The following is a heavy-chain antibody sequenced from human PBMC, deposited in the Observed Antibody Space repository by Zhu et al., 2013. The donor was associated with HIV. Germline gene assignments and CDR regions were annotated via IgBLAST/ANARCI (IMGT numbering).Heavy chain of an antibody. CDR3: ARGIAAAGTLFDY. CDR2: ISSSGSSM. Sequence: VQLVESGGGLVKPGGSLRLSCAASGFTFSDHYMSWIRQAPGKGLEWVSYISSSGSSMYYADSVRGRFTISRDKAENSLYLQMNSLRAEDTAVYYCARGIAAAGTLFDYWGQGTLVTVS. V-gene: IGHV3-11*01. D-gene: IGHD6-13*01. J-gene: IGHJ4*02. CDR1: GFTFSDHY.